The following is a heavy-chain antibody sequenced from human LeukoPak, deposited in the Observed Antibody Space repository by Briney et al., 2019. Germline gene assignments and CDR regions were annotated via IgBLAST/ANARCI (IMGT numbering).Heavy chain of an antibody. V-gene: IGHV4-34*01. CDR2: INHSGST. D-gene: IGHD3-22*01. CDR1: GGSFSGYY. Sequence: SETLSLTCAVYGGSFSGYYWSWIRKPPGKGLVWIGEINHSGSTNYNPSLKSRVTISVDTSKNQFSLKLSSVTAADTAVYYCARDVMEYDSSGYYYGDWFDPWGQGTLVTISS. J-gene: IGHJ5*02. CDR3: ARDVMEYDSSGYYYGDWFDP.